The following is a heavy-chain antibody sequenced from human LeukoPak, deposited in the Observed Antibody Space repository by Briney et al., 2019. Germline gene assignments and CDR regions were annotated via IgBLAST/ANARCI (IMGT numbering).Heavy chain of an antibody. CDR3: ASGPSYSGSNEYFDS. CDR2: INTNTGNP. V-gene: IGHV7-4-1*02. J-gene: IGHJ4*02. D-gene: IGHD1-26*01. CDR1: GYTFTSYD. Sequence: ASVKVSCKASGYTFTSYDINWVRQATGQGLEWMGWINTNTGNPTYAQDYTGRFVFSLDTSVSTTYLQISRLKAEDTAVYYCASGPSYSGSNEYFDSWGQGTLVTVSS.